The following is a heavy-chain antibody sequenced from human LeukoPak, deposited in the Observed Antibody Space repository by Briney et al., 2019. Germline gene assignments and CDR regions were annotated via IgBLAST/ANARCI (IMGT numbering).Heavy chain of an antibody. V-gene: IGHV7-4-1*02. Sequence: ASVKVSCKASGYTFTSYAMNWVRQAPGQGLEWMGWINTNTGNPTYAQGFTGRFVFSLDTSVSTAYLQISSLKAEDTAVYYCARDQYYYDSSGYYLHWYFDLWGRGTLVTVSS. CDR2: INTNTGNP. D-gene: IGHD3-22*01. CDR3: ARDQYYYDSSGYYLHWYFDL. J-gene: IGHJ2*01. CDR1: GYTFTSYA.